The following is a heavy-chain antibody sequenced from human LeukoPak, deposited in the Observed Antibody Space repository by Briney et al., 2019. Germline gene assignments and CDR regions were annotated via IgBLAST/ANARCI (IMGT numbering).Heavy chain of an antibody. CDR2: INPNSGGT. Sequence: ASVKVSCKASGYTFTGYYMHWVRQAPGQGLEWMGRINPNSGGTNYAQKFQGRVTMTRDTSISTAYMELSRLRSDDTAVYYCARVRPAAGNIYYFDYWGQGTLVTVSS. J-gene: IGHJ4*02. CDR3: ARVRPAAGNIYYFDY. V-gene: IGHV1-2*06. D-gene: IGHD6-13*01. CDR1: GYTFTGYY.